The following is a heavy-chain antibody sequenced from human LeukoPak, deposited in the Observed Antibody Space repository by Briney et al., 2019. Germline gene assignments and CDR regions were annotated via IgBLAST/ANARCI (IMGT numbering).Heavy chain of an antibody. V-gene: IGHV4-39*07. CDR1: DDSMSSSSYY. CDR3: ARDYLDIVALDTNNWFDP. D-gene: IGHD2-2*03. CDR2: IWYTGRT. J-gene: IGHJ5*02. Sequence: PSETLSLTCSVSDDSMSSSSYYWGWIRQPPGKGLEWLGSIWYTGRTDYNPSLKSRVTISVDTSKNQFSLKLSSVTAADTAVYYCARDYLDIVALDTNNWFDPWGQGTLVTVSS.